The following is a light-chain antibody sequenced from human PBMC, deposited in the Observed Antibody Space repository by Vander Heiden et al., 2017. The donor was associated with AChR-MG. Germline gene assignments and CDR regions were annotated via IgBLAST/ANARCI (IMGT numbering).Light chain of an antibody. CDR1: SIGTKS. V-gene: IGLV3-21*02. CDR3: QVWESSSDHIV. CDR2: DDS. J-gene: IGLJ7*01. Sequence: SYILTPPPSVSVAPGQTARITCGGNSIGTKSVHWYQQKPGQAPVLVVYDDSDRPSGIPDRFSGSNSGNTATLTISRVEAGDEADYYCQVWESSSDHIVFGGGAQLTVL.